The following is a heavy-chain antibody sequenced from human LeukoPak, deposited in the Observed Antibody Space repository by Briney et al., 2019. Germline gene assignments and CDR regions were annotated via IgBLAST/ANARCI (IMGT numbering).Heavy chain of an antibody. V-gene: IGHV1-2*02. Sequence: ASVTVSCQASGYTFTRHYMQWARQAPGEGLEWMGCRNAKSGVTKSAQKFQASVTMTRDTSISTAYMELSRLRSDHAAVYYCARVRVGATQSGAFDMWGEGTWVTVSS. CDR2: RNAKSGVT. J-gene: IGHJ3*02. CDR3: ARVRVGATQSGAFDM. CDR1: GYTFTRHY. D-gene: IGHD1-26*01.